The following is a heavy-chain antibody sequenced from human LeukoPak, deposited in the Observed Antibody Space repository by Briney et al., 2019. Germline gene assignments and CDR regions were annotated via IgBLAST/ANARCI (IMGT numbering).Heavy chain of an antibody. V-gene: IGHV3-30*02. CDR3: AKDRPSSGWGGDAFDI. CDR2: IRYDGSNK. Sequence: PGGSLRLSCAASRFTFSSYGMHWVRQAPGKGLEWVAFIRYDGSNKYYADSVKGRFTISRDNSKNTLFLQMNSLRAGDTAVYYCAKDRPSSGWGGDAFDIWGQGTMVTVSS. J-gene: IGHJ3*02. D-gene: IGHD6-19*01. CDR1: RFTFSSYG.